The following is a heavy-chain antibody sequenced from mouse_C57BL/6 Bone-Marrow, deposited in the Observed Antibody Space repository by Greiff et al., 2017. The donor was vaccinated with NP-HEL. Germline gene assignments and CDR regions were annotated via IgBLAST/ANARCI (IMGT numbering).Heavy chain of an antibody. CDR1: GYTFTSYW. CDR3: AIIYYYGSSPSYWYFDV. Sequence: VQLQQPGAELVKPGASVKMSCKASGYTFTSYWITWVKQRPGQGLEWIGDIYPGSGSTNYNEKFKSKATLTVDTSSSTAYMQLSSLTSEDSAVYYCAIIYYYGSSPSYWYFDVWGTGTTVTVSS. J-gene: IGHJ1*03. V-gene: IGHV1-55*01. D-gene: IGHD1-1*01. CDR2: IYPGSGST.